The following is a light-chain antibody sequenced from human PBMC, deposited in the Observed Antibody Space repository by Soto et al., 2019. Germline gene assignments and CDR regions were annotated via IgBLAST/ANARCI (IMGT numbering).Light chain of an antibody. J-gene: IGKJ4*01. CDR2: GTS. CDR1: QSVTDTY. V-gene: IGKV3-20*01. Sequence: DIVLTQSPGTLSLSVGERAALSCRASQSVTDTYLAWYQQKPGQAPRLIIYGTSIKATGISDRFTGSGSGTDFTLTISRLEPEDFAVYYCQQDGSSPGTFGGGTRVEI. CDR3: QQDGSSPGT.